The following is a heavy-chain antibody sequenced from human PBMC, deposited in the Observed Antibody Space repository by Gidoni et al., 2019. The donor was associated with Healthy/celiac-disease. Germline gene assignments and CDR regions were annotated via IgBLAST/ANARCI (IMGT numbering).Heavy chain of an antibody. CDR2: MTPHSGNT. D-gene: IGHD3-22*01. CDR3: AIATYYYDSSGYYALGFDY. V-gene: IGHV1-8*01. J-gene: IGHJ4*02. CDR1: GYTFTRDD. Sequence: QVQLVQSGAEVKKPGAAVKVPCKAAGYTFTRDDINWVRHATGQGLEWMGWMTPHSGNTGYSQKFQGRVTMTRNTSISTAYMELSSLTSEVTAVYYCAIATYYYDSSGYYALGFDYWGQGTLVTVSS.